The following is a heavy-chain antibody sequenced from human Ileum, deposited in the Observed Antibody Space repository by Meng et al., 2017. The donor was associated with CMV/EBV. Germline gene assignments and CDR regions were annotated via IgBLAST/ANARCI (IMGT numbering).Heavy chain of an antibody. CDR1: GFSLTTNVES. Sequence: QITLKGSGPTLVKPTTHLTLTCTFSGFSLTTNVESVGWIRQPPGKALEWLALIHGGGGKQYSPSLQSRLTATRDTSKNQVVLTMTNMDPVDTATYYCVHRYSSSSGQVSWGQGTLVTVSS. CDR3: VHRYSSSSGQVS. D-gene: IGHD6-6*01. CDR2: IHGGGGK. V-gene: IGHV2-5*02. J-gene: IGHJ5*02.